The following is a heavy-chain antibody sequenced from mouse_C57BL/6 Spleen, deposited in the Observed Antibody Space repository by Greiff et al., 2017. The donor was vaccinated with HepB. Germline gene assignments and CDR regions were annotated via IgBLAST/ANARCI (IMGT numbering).Heavy chain of an antibody. CDR1: GYTFTDYY. CDR2: INPNNGGT. V-gene: IGHV1-26*01. D-gene: IGHD2-3*01. J-gene: IGHJ3*01. Sequence: EVQLQQSGPELVKPGASVKISCKASGYTFTDYYMNWVKQSHGKSLEWIGDINPNNGGTSYNQKFKGKATLTVDKSSSTAYMELRSLTSEDSAVYYCARGDLDGYGAYWGQGTLVTVSA. CDR3: ARGDLDGYGAY.